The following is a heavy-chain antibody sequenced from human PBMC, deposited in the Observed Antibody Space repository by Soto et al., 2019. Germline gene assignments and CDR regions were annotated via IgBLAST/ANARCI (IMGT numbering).Heavy chain of an antibody. J-gene: IGHJ4*02. Sequence: QVQLQESGPGLVKPSGTLSLTCAVSGGSISSSNWWSWVRQPPGKGLEWIGEIYHSGSTNYNPSLQSRVTISVDKSKNQFSLKLRSVTAADTAVYYWTFIDFYDSSGYTYWGQGTLVTVSS. D-gene: IGHD3-22*01. CDR1: GGSISSSNW. CDR2: IYHSGST. V-gene: IGHV4-4*02. CDR3: TFIDFYDSSGYTY.